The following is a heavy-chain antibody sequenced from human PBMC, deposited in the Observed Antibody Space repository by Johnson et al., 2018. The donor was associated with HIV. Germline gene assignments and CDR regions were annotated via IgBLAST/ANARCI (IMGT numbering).Heavy chain of an antibody. Sequence: VQLVESGGGVVQPGTSLTLSCAASGFPFRDSAMHWVRQAPGKGLEWVANIQQDGSEKYYVDSVKGRFTISRDNSKNTLYLQMNSLRAEDTAVYYCARVLWFGELFSRAFDIWGQGTMVTVSS. J-gene: IGHJ3*02. CDR2: IQQDGSEK. CDR1: GFPFRDSA. D-gene: IGHD3-10*01. CDR3: ARVLWFGELFSRAFDI. V-gene: IGHV3-7*04.